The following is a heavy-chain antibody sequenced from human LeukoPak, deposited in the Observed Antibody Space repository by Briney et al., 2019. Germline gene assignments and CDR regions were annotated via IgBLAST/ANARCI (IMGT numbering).Heavy chain of an antibody. V-gene: IGHV4-34*01. CDR1: GGSFSGYY. CDR2: INHSGST. D-gene: IGHD2-15*01. J-gene: IGHJ5*02. Sequence: SETLSLTCAVDGGSFSGYYSSWIRQPPGRGMEWIGEINHSGSTNYNPSLKSRVTISVDTSKNQFSLKLSSVTAADTAVYYCARGPHFGNCSGGSCYSSNWFDPWGQGTLVTVAS. CDR3: ARGPHFGNCSGGSCYSSNWFDP.